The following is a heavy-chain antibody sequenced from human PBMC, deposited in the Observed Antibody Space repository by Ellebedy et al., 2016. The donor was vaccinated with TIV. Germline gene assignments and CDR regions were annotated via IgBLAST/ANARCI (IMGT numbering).Heavy chain of an antibody. Sequence: GESLKISXAASGFTFSSYWMSWVRQAPGKGLEWVANIKQDGSEKYYVDSVKGRFTISRDNAKNSLYLQMNSLRAEDTAVYYCARWRSGWYPFDYWGQGTLVTVSS. J-gene: IGHJ4*02. CDR1: GFTFSSYW. CDR3: ARWRSGWYPFDY. V-gene: IGHV3-7*03. CDR2: IKQDGSEK. D-gene: IGHD6-19*01.